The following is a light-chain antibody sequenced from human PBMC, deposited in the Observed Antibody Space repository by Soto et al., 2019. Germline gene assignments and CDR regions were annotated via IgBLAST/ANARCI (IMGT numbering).Light chain of an antibody. Sequence: QSVLTQPPSASGSPGQSVTISCTGTSSDVGGYNYVSWYQQHPGKAPKLVIYEVSKRPSGVPDRFSGSKSGNTASLTISGLQAEDEADYYCSSYSSSSTLRVFGTGTKVTVL. CDR1: SSDVGGYNY. CDR3: SSYSSSSTLRV. V-gene: IGLV2-8*01. J-gene: IGLJ1*01. CDR2: EVS.